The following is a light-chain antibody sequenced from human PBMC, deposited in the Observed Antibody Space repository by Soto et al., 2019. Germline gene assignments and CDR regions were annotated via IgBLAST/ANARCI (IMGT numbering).Light chain of an antibody. V-gene: IGKV2-28*01. CDR2: LGS. Sequence: DIVMTKPAISLPVTPGEPASISCSSSQSLLHSNGYNYLDWYLQKPGQSPQLLIYLGSNRASGVPDRFSGSGSGTDFTLKISRLEAEDVGVYYCMQALQTPLTFAGGTNVDI. CDR3: MQALQTPLT. J-gene: IGKJ4*01. CDR1: QSLLHSNGYNY.